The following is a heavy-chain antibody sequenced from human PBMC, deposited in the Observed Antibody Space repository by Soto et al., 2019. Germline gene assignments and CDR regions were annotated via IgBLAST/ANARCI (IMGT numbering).Heavy chain of an antibody. CDR2: IIPIFGTA. D-gene: IGHD6-6*01. CDR3: ARYKQLPKYGMDV. CDR1: GGTFSSYA. J-gene: IGHJ6*02. Sequence: ASVKVSCKASGGTFSSYAISWVRQAPGQGLEWMGGIIPIFGTANYAQKFQGRVTITADESTSTAYRELSSLRSEDTAVYYCARYKQLPKYGMDVWGQGTTVTVSS. V-gene: IGHV1-69*13.